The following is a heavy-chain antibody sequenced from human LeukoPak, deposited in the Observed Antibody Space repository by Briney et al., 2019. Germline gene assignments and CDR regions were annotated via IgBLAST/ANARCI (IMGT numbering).Heavy chain of an antibody. J-gene: IGHJ4*02. CDR1: GYIFTGYY. Sequence: ASVKVSSKASGYIFTGYYIHWVPQAPGQGLEWMAWINPNSGGTIYAQRFQDRVTVTRDTSINTAYMELSRLTSDDTGVYICARAGTLGFTNSPNFYFFYYWGRGTLVTVSS. V-gene: IGHV1-2*02. CDR3: ARAGTLGFTNSPNFYFFYY. CDR2: INPNSGGT. D-gene: IGHD1-26*01.